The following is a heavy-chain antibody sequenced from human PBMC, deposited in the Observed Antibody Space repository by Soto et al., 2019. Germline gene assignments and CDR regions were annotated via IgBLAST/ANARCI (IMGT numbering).Heavy chain of an antibody. CDR1: GFTFGDYA. CDR2: ISGDGATT. J-gene: IGHJ4*02. V-gene: IGHV3-23*01. D-gene: IGHD6-6*01. Sequence: VGSLILSCGDSGFTFGDYAFNWVRQAPGKGLEWVSAISGDGATTFYADSVRGRFTFSRDNSKNTLYLQMNSLRVEDTAVYYCARISSTSSTTYWGQGTLVTVSS. CDR3: ARISSTSSTTY.